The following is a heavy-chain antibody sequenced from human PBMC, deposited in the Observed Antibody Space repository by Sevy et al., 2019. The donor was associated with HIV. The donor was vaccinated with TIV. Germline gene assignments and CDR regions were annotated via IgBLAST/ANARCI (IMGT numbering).Heavy chain of an antibody. CDR1: GFSFSSYA. CDR2: VSASGATT. J-gene: IGHJ4*02. CDR3: AKDTTSLWGYFDY. V-gene: IGHV3-23*01. Sequence: GGSLRLSCAASGFSFSSYAMNWVRQAPGKGLEWVSAVSASGATTYYADSVKGRFTISRDNSRSTLYLHMDSLRADDTAVYYCAKDTTSLWGYFDYWGQGTLVTVSS. D-gene: IGHD2-2*01.